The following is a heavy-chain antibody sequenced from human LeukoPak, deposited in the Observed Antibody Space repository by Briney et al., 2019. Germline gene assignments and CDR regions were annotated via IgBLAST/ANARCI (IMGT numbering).Heavy chain of an antibody. D-gene: IGHD6-13*01. V-gene: IGHV3-23*01. CDR2: ISGSSGST. CDR1: GFTFSGYA. CDR3: AGSLGYSSSWPIYYYYYYMDV. Sequence: GGSLRLSCAASGFTFSGYAMSWVRQAPGKGLEWVSAISGSSGSTYYADSVKGRFTISRDNSKNTLYLQMNSLRAEDTAVYYCAGSLGYSSSWPIYYYYYYMDVWGKGTTVTVSS. J-gene: IGHJ6*03.